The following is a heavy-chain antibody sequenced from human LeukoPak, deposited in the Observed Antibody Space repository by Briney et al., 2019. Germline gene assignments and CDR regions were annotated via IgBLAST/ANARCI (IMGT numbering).Heavy chain of an antibody. V-gene: IGHV4-34*01. D-gene: IGHD1-26*01. Sequence: SETLSLTCAVYGGSFSGYYWSWIRQPPGKGLEWIGEINHSGSTNYNPSLKSRVTISVDTSKNQFSLKLSSVTVADTAVYYCARVASGSCLDYWGQGTLVTVSS. J-gene: IGHJ4*02. CDR3: ARVASGSCLDY. CDR2: INHSGST. CDR1: GGSFSGYY.